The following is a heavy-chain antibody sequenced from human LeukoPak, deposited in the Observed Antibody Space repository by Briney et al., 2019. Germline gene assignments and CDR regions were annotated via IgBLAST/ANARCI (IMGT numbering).Heavy chain of an antibody. CDR3: ARVRYSGSYELGPFDY. D-gene: IGHD1-26*01. Sequence: PSETLSLTCTVSGGSISSYYWSWIRQPPGKGLEWIGYIYYSGSTNYNPSLKSRVTISVDTSKNQFSLKLSSVTAADTAVYYCARVRYSGSYELGPFDYWGQGILVTVSS. V-gene: IGHV4-59*01. J-gene: IGHJ4*02. CDR2: IYYSGST. CDR1: GGSISSYY.